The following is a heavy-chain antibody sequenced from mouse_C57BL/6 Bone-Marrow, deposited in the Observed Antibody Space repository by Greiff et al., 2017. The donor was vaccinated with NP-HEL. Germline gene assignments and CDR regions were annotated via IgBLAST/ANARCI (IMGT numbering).Heavy chain of an antibody. CDR1: GYTFTSYG. CDR2: IYPRSGNT. D-gene: IGHD2-4*01. CDR3: AKGFVGLRFAY. V-gene: IGHV1-81*01. Sequence: QVQLQQSGAELARPGASVKLSCKASGYTFTSYGISWVKQRTGQGLEWIGEIYPRSGNTYYNEKFKGKATLTADKSSSTAYMELRSLTSEDSAVYFCAKGFVGLRFAYWGQGTLVTVSA. J-gene: IGHJ3*01.